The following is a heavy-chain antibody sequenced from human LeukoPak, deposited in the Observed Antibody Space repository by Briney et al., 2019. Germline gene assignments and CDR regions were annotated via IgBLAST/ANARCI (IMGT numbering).Heavy chain of an antibody. CDR2: IKQDGSEK. V-gene: IGHV3-7*01. CDR3: ARDRYYDILTGYTPLVAFDI. J-gene: IGHJ3*02. Sequence: GGSLRLSCAASGFTFSSYWMSWVRQAPGKGLEWVANIKQDGSEKYYVDSVKGRFTISRDNAKNSLYPQMNSLRAEDTAVYYCARDRYYDILTGYTPLVAFDIWGQGTMVTVSS. CDR1: GFTFSSYW. D-gene: IGHD3-9*01.